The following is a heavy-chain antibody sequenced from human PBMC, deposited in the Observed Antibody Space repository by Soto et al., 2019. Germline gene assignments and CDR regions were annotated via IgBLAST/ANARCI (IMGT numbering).Heavy chain of an antibody. D-gene: IGHD3-16*01. V-gene: IGHV1-2*06. Sequence: ASVKVSCKASGYTFTNYYIHWVRQAPGQGLEWVGLINPKTGTTNDAPKFQGRVTMTSDTSTSTAYMELSSLRSEDTAVFYCARDLVTLGGFDHWGQGTLVNVSS. J-gene: IGHJ5*02. CDR2: INPKTGTT. CDR1: GYTFTNYY. CDR3: ARDLVTLGGFDH.